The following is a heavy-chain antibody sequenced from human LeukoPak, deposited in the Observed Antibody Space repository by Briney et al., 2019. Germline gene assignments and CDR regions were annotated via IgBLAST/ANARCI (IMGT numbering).Heavy chain of an antibody. J-gene: IGHJ6*03. Sequence: GGSLRLSCAASGFTFSSYAMHWVRQAPGKGLEWVAVISHDGGNKYYADSVKGRFTISRGNSKNTLYLQMNSLRAEDTAVYYCARETSEGKMVYAIYYYYYMDVWGKGTTVTVSS. CDR3: ARETSEGKMVYAIYYYYYMDV. CDR2: ISHDGGNK. V-gene: IGHV3-30*01. D-gene: IGHD2-8*01. CDR1: GFTFSSYA.